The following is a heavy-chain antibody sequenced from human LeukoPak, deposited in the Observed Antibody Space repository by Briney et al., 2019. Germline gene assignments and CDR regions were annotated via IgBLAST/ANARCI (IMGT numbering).Heavy chain of an antibody. CDR1: GYTFTSYY. CDR3: AREPSFEYSSSPGSSGTYYYYYYYMDV. V-gene: IGHV1-46*01. J-gene: IGHJ6*03. Sequence: ASVKVSCKASGYTFTSYYMHWVRQAPGQGLEWMGIINPSGGSTSYAQKFQGRVTMTRDMSTSTVYMELSSLRSEDTAVYYCAREPSFEYSSSPGSSGTYYYYYYYMDVWGKGTTVTVSS. D-gene: IGHD6-6*01. CDR2: INPSGGST.